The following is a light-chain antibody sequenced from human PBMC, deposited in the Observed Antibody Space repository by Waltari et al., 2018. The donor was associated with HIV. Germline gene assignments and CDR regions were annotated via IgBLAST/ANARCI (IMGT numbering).Light chain of an antibody. V-gene: IGLV1-47*01. CDR3: AAWDDSLSGRGV. J-gene: IGLJ2*01. Sequence: QSVLTQPPSASGTPGQRVTISCSGSSSNIGSKYVYWYQQLPGTAPKLLIYRNYQRPSGVPGRFSGSKSGTLASLAISGLRSEDEADYYCAAWDDSLSGRGVFGGGTKLTVL. CDR1: SSNIGSKY. CDR2: RNY.